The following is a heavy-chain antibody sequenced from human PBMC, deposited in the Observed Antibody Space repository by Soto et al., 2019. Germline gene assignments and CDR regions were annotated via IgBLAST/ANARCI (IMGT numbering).Heavy chain of an antibody. V-gene: IGHV3-23*01. CDR1: GFTFSSYA. Sequence: VQLLESGGGLVQPGGSLRLSCAASGFTFSSYAMSWVRQAPGKGLEWVSAISGSGGSTYYADSVKGRFTISRDNSKNTLYLQMNSLRAEDTAVYYCAKDYYLWFGEGGWFDPWGQGTLVTVSS. D-gene: IGHD3-10*01. CDR3: AKDYYLWFGEGGWFDP. CDR2: ISGSGGST. J-gene: IGHJ5*02.